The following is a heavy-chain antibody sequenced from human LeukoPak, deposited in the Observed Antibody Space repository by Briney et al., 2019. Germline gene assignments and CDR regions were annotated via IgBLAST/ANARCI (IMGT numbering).Heavy chain of an antibody. D-gene: IGHD5-12*01. CDR1: GGSISSYY. CDR3: ARVGGYDGGDFDY. CDR2: IYYSGST. J-gene: IGHJ4*02. V-gene: IGHV4-59*01. Sequence: SETLSLTCTVSGGSISSYYWSWIRQPPGKGLEWIGYIYYSGSTNYTASLKSRATMSVDTSKNQFSLKLSSVTAADTAVYYCARVGGYDGGDFDYWGQGTLVTVSS.